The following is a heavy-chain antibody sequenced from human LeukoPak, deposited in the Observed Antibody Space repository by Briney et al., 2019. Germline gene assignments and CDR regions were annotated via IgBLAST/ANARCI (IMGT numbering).Heavy chain of an antibody. CDR1: GFTFSSYE. CDR3: ARSLPSYDFWSGYSATTHFDY. Sequence: GGSLRLSCAASGFTFSSYEMNWVRQAPGKGLEWVSYISSSGSTIYYADSVKGRFTTSRDNAKNSLYLQMNSLRAEDTAVYYCARSLPSYDFWSGYSATTHFDYWGQGTLVTVSS. D-gene: IGHD3-3*01. V-gene: IGHV3-48*03. J-gene: IGHJ4*02. CDR2: ISSSGSTI.